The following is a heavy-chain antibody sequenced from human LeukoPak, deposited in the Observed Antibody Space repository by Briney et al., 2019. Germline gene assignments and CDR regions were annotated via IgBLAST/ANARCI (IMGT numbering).Heavy chain of an antibody. CDR3: ARGSYYYYYMDV. CDR1: GFTVSSNY. Sequence: GGSLRLSCAASGFTVSSNYMSWVRQAPGKGLEWVSVIYSGGSTYYADSVKGRFTISRDNAKNSLYLQMNSLRAEDTAVYYCARGSYYYYYMDVWGKGTTVTVSS. J-gene: IGHJ6*03. CDR2: IYSGGST. V-gene: IGHV3-66*01.